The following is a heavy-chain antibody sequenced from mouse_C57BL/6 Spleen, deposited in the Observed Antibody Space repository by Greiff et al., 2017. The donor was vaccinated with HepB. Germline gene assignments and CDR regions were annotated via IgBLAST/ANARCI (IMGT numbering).Heavy chain of an antibody. CDR3: ARGSNYGWYFDV. J-gene: IGHJ1*03. V-gene: IGHV5-4*03. D-gene: IGHD2-5*01. Sequence: EVMLVESGGGLVKPGGSLKLSCAASGFTFSSYAMSWVRQTPEKRLEWVATISDGGSYTYYPDNVKGRFTISRDNAKNNLYLQMSHLKSEDTAMYYGARGSNYGWYFDVWGTGTRSPSPQ. CDR2: ISDGGSYT. CDR1: GFTFSSYA.